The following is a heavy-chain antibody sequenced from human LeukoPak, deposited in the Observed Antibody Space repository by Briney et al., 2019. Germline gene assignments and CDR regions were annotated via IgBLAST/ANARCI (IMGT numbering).Heavy chain of an antibody. D-gene: IGHD3-10*01. Sequence: GGSLRLSCAASGFNLTNYSMNWVRQAPGKGLEWISYISTSSRTIYYADSVKGRFTISRDNAKNSLYLQMNSLRADDTAVCYCARVGGKRAPDFDYWGQGSLVTVSS. CDR3: ARVGGKRAPDFDY. V-gene: IGHV3-48*04. J-gene: IGHJ4*02. CDR1: GFNLTNYS. CDR2: ISTSSRTI.